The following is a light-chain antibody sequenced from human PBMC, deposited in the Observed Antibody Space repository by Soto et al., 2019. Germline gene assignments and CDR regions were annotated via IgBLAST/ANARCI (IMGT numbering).Light chain of an antibody. J-gene: IGKJ2*01. CDR2: GTS. CDR3: QQYGNSVPFT. CDR1: QNVISSY. Sequence: EIVLTQSPGTLSLSPGETATLSCRSSQNVISSYLAWYQQKPGQPPRLLIFGTSIRATGIPDRISGSGSGTDFSLTISRLEPEDFAVYYCQQYGNSVPFTFGQGTKLEIK. V-gene: IGKV3-20*01.